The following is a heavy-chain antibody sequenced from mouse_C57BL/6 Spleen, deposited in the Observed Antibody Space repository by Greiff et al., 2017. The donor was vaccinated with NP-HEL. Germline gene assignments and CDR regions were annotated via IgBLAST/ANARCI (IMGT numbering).Heavy chain of an antibody. V-gene: IGHV5-6*01. J-gene: IGHJ3*01. Sequence: EVKLQYSLLYLFNPLWSLKLSCAASGFTFSSYGMSWVRQTPDKRLEWVATISSGGSYTYYPDSVKGRFTIARDNAKNTMYLQMSSLKSEETAMYYCARHGSSPWFAYWGQGTLVTVSA. D-gene: IGHD1-1*01. CDR3: ARHGSSPWFAY. CDR1: GFTFSSYG. CDR2: ISSGGSYT.